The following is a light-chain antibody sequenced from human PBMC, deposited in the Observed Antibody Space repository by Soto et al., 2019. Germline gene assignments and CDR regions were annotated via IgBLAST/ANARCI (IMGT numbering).Light chain of an antibody. Sequence: EIVLTQSPATLSLSPGERATLSCRASQSVGSYLAWYQQKPGQAPRLLIYDASNRATGIPARFSGSGSGTDFTLTISSLEPEDLAVSYCLLRSNWPPVFTFGPGTKVDIK. CDR2: DAS. CDR1: QSVGSY. V-gene: IGKV3-11*01. J-gene: IGKJ3*01. CDR3: LLRSNWPPVFT.